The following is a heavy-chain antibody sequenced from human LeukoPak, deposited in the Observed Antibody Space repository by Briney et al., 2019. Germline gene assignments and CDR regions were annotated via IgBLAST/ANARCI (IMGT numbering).Heavy chain of an antibody. Sequence: SETLSLTCTASGYSISSGYYWGWIRQPPGKGLEWIGSIYHSGSTNYNPSLKSRVTISVDTSKNQFSLKLTSVTAADTAVYYCARGLATPGAAYWGQGTLVTVSS. CDR2: IYHSGST. CDR1: GYSISSGYY. D-gene: IGHD6-13*01. CDR3: ARGLATPGAAY. V-gene: IGHV4-38-2*02. J-gene: IGHJ4*02.